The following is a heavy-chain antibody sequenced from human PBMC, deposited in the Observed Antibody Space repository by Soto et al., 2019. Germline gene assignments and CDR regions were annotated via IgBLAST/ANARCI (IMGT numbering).Heavy chain of an antibody. CDR1: GGSISSSNW. CDR2: IYHSGST. Sequence: QVQLQESGPGLVKPSGTLSLTCAVSGGSISSSNWWSWVRQPPGKGLEWIGEIYHSGSTNYNPSLXRXVXRXXAKPKTPRALKLSSATAAETAGYSCASDPVVAATQWGPGTLVTV. J-gene: IGHJ4*02. CDR3: ASDPVVAATQ. V-gene: IGHV4-4*02. D-gene: IGHD1-26*01.